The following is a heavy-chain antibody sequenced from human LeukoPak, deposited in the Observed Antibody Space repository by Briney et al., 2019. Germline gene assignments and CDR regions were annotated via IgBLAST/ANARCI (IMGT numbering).Heavy chain of an antibody. CDR3: ARSIPDYTRFDY. D-gene: IGHD2-2*02. V-gene: IGHV3-23*01. Sequence: GGSLRLSCAASGFIFSNYGMNWVRQAPGKGLEWVAAISASGSATSYAESVRGRFTISRDNSKNTVYLQMSSLRAEDTALYYCARSIPDYTRFDYWGQGALVTVSP. CDR2: ISASGSAT. J-gene: IGHJ4*02. CDR1: GFIFSNYG.